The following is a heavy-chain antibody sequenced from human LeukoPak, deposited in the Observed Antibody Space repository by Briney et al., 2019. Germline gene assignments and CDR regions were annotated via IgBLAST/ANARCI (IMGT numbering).Heavy chain of an antibody. V-gene: IGHV1-18*01. CDR1: GYTFPSYG. J-gene: IGHJ4*02. CDR3: ARDGSTSYALFPHDY. D-gene: IGHD2-2*01. Sequence: ASVKVSCKASGYTFPSYGISWVRQAPGQGLEWMGWISAYNGNTNYAQKLQGRVTMTTDTSTSTAYMELRSLRSDDTSVYYCARDGSTSYALFPHDYWGQGTLVTVSS. CDR2: ISAYNGNT.